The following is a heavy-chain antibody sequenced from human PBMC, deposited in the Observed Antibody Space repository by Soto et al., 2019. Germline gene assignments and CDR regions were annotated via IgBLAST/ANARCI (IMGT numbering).Heavy chain of an antibody. CDR1: GCTFSSYA. CDR3: ARGDIVVVPAAILYRWFDP. J-gene: IGHJ5*02. Sequence: GASVKVSCKASGCTFSSYAISWVRQAPGQGLEWMGGIIPIFGTANYAQKFQGRVTITADESTSTAYMELSSLRSEDTAVYYCARGDIVVVPAAILYRWFDPWGQGTLVTVSS. CDR2: IIPIFGTA. D-gene: IGHD2-2*02. V-gene: IGHV1-69*13.